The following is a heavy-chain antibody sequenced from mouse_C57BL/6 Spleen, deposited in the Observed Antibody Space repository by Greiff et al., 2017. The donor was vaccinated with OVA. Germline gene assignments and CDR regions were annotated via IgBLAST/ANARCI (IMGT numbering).Heavy chain of an antibody. Sequence: EVQLLESGPGLVKPSPSLSLTCSVTGYSITSGYYWNWIRQFPGNKLEWMGYISYDGSNNYNPSLKNRVSITRDTSTNQFFLKLKSVTTEDTATYYCAGDAYFDVWGTGTTVTVSS. CDR3: AGDAYFDV. CDR2: ISYDGSN. CDR1: GYSITSGYY. J-gene: IGHJ1*03. V-gene: IGHV3-6*01.